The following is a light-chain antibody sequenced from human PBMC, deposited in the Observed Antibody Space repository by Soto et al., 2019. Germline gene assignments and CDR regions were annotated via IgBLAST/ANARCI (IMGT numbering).Light chain of an antibody. Sequence: QSVLTQPASVSGSPGQSITISCTGTSSDVGGYNYVSWHQQHPGKAPKLMIYEVSNRPSGVSNRFSGSKSGNTASLTISGLQAEEEADDYCSSYKSSSPYVFGTGTKVTVL. J-gene: IGLJ1*01. CDR1: SSDVGGYNY. CDR3: SSYKSSSPYV. CDR2: EVS. V-gene: IGLV2-14*01.